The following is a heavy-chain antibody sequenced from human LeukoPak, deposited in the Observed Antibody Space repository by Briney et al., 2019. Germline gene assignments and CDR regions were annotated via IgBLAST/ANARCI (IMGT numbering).Heavy chain of an antibody. CDR2: IDPYTGNT. J-gene: IGHJ4*02. CDR1: GYTFSSYS. CDR3: ARECSASER. V-gene: IGHV1-2*02. Sequence: GASVKVSCKASGYTFSSYSISWVRQAPGQGLEWMAWIDPYTGNTHYAQKFQGRITVTRDTSISTTYMELSWLTSDDTALYYCARECSASERWGQGTLVTVSS. D-gene: IGHD2-15*01.